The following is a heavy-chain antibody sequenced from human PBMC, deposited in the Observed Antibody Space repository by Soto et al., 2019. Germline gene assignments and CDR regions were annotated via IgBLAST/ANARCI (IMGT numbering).Heavy chain of an antibody. CDR3: AKDLDVVMVLSATRGLDV. CDR1: GFTFSNFG. D-gene: IGHD2-15*01. V-gene: IGHV3-30*18. Sequence: QVQLVESGGGMIQPGKSLRLSCVASGFTFSNFGMHWVRQAPGKGLEWVAGISYDGRSESYVDSVRGRFTLSRDNSKNTLSLQKISLRPEDTGVYYCAKDLDVVMVLSATRGLDVWGQGTTVTVSS. J-gene: IGHJ6*02. CDR2: ISYDGRSE.